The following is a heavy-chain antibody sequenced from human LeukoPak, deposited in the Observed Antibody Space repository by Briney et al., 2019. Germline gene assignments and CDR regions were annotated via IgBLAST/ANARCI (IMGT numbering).Heavy chain of an antibody. D-gene: IGHD5-18*01. CDR1: GFTFSTYA. CDR3: AKGRIQLWLGIFDI. V-gene: IGHV3-30*04. J-gene: IGHJ3*02. Sequence: GGSLRLSCAASGFTFSTYAMHWVRQAPGKGLEWVAVISYDGSNKYYADSVKGRFTISRDNSKKTLYLQMNSLRAEDTAVYYCAKGRIQLWLGIFDIWGQGTMVTVSS. CDR2: ISYDGSNK.